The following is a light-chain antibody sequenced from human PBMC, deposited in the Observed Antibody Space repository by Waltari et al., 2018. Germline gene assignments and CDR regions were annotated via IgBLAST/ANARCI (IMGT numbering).Light chain of an antibody. CDR2: GAS. J-gene: IGKJ1*01. Sequence: EIVMTQSPATLSVSPGERATLSCRTSQSIRYNVAWYQQKPGQAPRLLIYGASTRATGIPARLSGRGSGTEFTLTISSMQSEDFAVYYCQHYNNWPPWTFGQGTKVEIK. CDR1: QSIRYN. CDR3: QHYNNWPPWT. V-gene: IGKV3-15*01.